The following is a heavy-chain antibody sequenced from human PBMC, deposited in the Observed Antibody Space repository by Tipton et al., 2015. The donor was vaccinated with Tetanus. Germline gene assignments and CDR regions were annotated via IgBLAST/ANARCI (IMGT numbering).Heavy chain of an antibody. V-gene: IGHV1-69*01. D-gene: IGHD3-10*01. CDR3: ARDKRIGEFRDGGDYGMDV. CDR2: IIPIFGTA. CDR1: GGTFSSYA. J-gene: IGHJ6*02. Sequence: QVQLVQSGAEVKKPGSSVKVSCKASGGTFSSYAISWVRQAPGQGLEWMGGIIPIFGTANYAQKFQGRVTITADESTSTAYMELSSLGSEDTAVYYCARDKRIGEFRDGGDYGMDVWGQGTTVAVSS.